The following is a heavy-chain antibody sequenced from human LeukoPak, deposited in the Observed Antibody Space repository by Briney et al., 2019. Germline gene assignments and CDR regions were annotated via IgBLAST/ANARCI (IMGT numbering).Heavy chain of an antibody. V-gene: IGHV3-53*01. Sequence: GGSLRLSCAASGFTVSSNYMSWVRQAPGKGLEWVSVIYSGGSTYYADSVKGRFTISRGNSKNTLYLQMNSLRAEDTAVYYCASGAGSDRTPYYYMDVWGTGTTVTVSS. CDR3: ASGAGSDRTPYYYMDV. J-gene: IGHJ6*03. CDR2: IYSGGST. CDR1: GFTVSSNY. D-gene: IGHD3-10*01.